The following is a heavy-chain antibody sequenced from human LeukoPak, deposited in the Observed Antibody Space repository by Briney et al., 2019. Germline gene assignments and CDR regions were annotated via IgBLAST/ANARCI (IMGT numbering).Heavy chain of an antibody. D-gene: IGHD4-17*01. CDR2: IYYSGST. CDR1: GGSISSYY. J-gene: IGHJ3*02. Sequence: SETLSLTCSVSGGSISSYYWSWIRQPPGKGLEWIGYIYYSGSTNYNPSLKSRVTISVDTSKNQFSLKLSSVTAADTAVYYCARGFTVTEAFDIWGQGTMVTVSS. CDR3: ARGFTVTEAFDI. V-gene: IGHV4-59*12.